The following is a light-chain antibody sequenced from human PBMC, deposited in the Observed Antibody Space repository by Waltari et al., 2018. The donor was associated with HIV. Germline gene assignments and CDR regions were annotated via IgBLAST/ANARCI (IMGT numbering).Light chain of an antibody. J-gene: IGKJ2*01. CDR1: QTISYY. CDR3: QQSYSSPYT. CDR2: AAS. Sequence: DIQVTQSPSSLSASVGDSVTITCRASQTISYYLNWYQQKPGKAPRLLIYAASSLQGGVPSTFSGSGSGTDFTLTISSLRPEDFATYYCQQSYSSPYTFGQGTKLEIK. V-gene: IGKV1-39*01.